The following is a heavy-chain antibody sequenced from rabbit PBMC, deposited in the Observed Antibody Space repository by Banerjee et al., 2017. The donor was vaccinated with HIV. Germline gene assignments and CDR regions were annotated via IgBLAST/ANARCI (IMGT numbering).Heavy chain of an antibody. CDR3: ARCNGVGYGAGPFNL. J-gene: IGHJ4*01. Sequence: QSLEESGGGLVKPGASLTLTCTASGFSFSSGYDMCWVRQAPGKGLEWIGCIYTGSGSTYYASWAKGRFTISKTSSTTVTLQMTSLTAADTATYFCARCNGVGYGAGPFNLWGPGTLVTVS. V-gene: IGHV1S40*01. CDR2: IYTGSGST. CDR1: GFSFSSGYD. D-gene: IGHD7-1*01.